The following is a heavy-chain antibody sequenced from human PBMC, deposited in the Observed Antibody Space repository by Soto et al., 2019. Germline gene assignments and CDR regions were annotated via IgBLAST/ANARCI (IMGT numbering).Heavy chain of an antibody. D-gene: IGHD3-22*01. CDR2: INSDGSST. CDR1: GFTFSSYW. Sequence: SLRLSCAASGFTFSSYWMHWVRQAPGKGLVWVSRINSDGSSTSYADSVKGRFTISRDNAKNTLYLQMNSLRAEDTAVYYCARDQGHYYDPYYYYGMDVWGQGTTVTVAS. J-gene: IGHJ6*02. V-gene: IGHV3-74*01. CDR3: ARDQGHYYDPYYYYGMDV.